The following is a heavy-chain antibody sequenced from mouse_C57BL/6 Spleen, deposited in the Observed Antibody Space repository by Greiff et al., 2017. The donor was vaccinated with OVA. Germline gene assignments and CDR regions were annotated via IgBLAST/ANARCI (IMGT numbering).Heavy chain of an antibody. Sequence: QVQLQQPGAELVKPGASVKLSCKASGYTFTSYWITWVKQRPGQGLEWIGDIYPGSGSTNYNEKFKSKATLTVDTSSSTAYMQLSSLTSEDSAVYYCAREVLGKAMDYWGQGTSVTVSS. CDR1: GYTFTSYW. J-gene: IGHJ4*01. V-gene: IGHV1-55*01. CDR2: IYPGSGST. D-gene: IGHD2-14*01. CDR3: AREVLGKAMDY.